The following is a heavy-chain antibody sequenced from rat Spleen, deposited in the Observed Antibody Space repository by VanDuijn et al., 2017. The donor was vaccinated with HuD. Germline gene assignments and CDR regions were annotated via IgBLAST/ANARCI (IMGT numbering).Heavy chain of an antibody. CDR1: GFTFSNYD. Sequence: EVQLVESGGGLVQPGRSMKLSCAASGFTFSNYDMAWVRQAPTKGLEWVASISYDGSSTYYRDSVKGRFTISRDNAKSTLYLQMDSLRSEDTATYYCTTEGGAWGQGASVTVSS. D-gene: IGHD1-11*01. J-gene: IGHJ4*01. CDR2: ISYDGSST. CDR3: TTEGGA. V-gene: IGHV5-20*01.